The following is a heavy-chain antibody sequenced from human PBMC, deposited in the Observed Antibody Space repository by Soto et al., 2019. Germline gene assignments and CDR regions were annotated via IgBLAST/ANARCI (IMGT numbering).Heavy chain of an antibody. CDR3: ARDLTGGLYWFDP. D-gene: IGHD2-2*01. CDR2: IYYSGST. J-gene: IGHJ5*02. Sequence: PSETLSLTCTVSGGSISSYYWSWIRQPPGKGLEWIGYIYYSGSTNYNPSLKSRVTISVDTSKNQFSLKLSSVTAADTAVYYCARDLTGGLYWFDPWGQGTLVTVSS. CDR1: GGSISSYY. V-gene: IGHV4-59*01.